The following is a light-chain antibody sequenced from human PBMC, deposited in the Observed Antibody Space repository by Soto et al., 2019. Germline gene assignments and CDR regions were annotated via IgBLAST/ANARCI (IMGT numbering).Light chain of an antibody. V-gene: IGKV3-20*01. CDR1: QSISSNY. Sequence: EIVFTQSPGTLSLSPGERATLSCRASQSISSNYLAWYQQKPGQAPRLLIFGASIRATGIPDRFSGSGSGTDFTLTISXLEPEEFAVYYCQQYGTSFTFGPGTKVDIK. J-gene: IGKJ3*01. CDR2: GAS. CDR3: QQYGTSFT.